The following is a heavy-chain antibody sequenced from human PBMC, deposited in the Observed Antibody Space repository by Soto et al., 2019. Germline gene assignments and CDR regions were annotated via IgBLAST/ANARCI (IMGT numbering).Heavy chain of an antibody. Sequence: QMQLQESGPGLVKPSETLSLTCTVSGGSISSSSYYWGWIRQPPGQGLEWLGTIYSLGNTYYNPSLKSPVAISVDKSKSQLFLKLSSVTAPDTAVYCCARQIYDSSGYYYAYWGQGTLVTVSS. CDR2: IYSLGNT. D-gene: IGHD3-22*01. V-gene: IGHV4-39*01. CDR3: ARQIYDSSGYYYAY. J-gene: IGHJ4*02. CDR1: GGSISSSSYY.